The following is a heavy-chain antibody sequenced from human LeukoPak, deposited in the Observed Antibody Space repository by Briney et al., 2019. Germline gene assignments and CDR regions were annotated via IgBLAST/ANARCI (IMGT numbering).Heavy chain of an antibody. CDR1: GGSISSSNW. D-gene: IGHD3-22*01. CDR3: ARVGNYYDSSGYYRGNDY. J-gene: IGHJ4*02. V-gene: IGHV4-4*02. CDR2: IYHSGST. Sequence: SETLSLTCAVSGGSISSSNWWSWVRQPPGKGPEWIGEIYHSGSTNYNPSLKSRVTISVDKSKNQFSLKLSSVTAADTAVYYCARVGNYYDSSGYYRGNDYWGQGTLVTVSS.